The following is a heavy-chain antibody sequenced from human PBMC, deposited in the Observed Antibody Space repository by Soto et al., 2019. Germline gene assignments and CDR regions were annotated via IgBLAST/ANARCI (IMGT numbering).Heavy chain of an antibody. CDR3: ARDKVLLQLGGNYYYIFHV. CDR1: GGTFRNSA. D-gene: IGHD5-12*01. Sequence: QVQLEQSGAEVKKPGSSVKVSCKASGGTFRNSAISWVRQAPGQGLEWMGGIMPIFRTPDYAQKFQGRVTVTADESTTTSYMELSGLRSHDTALYYCARDKVLLQLGGNYYYIFHVWCQGTTVTLSS. J-gene: IGHJ6*02. CDR2: IMPIFRTP. V-gene: IGHV1-69*12.